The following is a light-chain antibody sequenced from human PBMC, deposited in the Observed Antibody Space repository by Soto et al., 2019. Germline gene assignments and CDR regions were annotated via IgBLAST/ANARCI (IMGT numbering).Light chain of an antibody. CDR3: QQYDSYVT. CDR1: QSSGIW. CDR2: KAS. V-gene: IGKV1-5*03. Sequence: DIQMTQSPSTLSASVGDRVTITCRASQSSGIWLAWYQQKPGKAPKLLIYKASSLKSEVPSRFSGSGFGTDFTLTISSLQPDDSATYYCQQYDSYVTFGQGTKLEIK. J-gene: IGKJ2*01.